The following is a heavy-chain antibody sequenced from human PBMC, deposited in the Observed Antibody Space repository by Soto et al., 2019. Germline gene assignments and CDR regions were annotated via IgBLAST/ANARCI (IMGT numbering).Heavy chain of an antibody. CDR1: GFTFNNAW. Sequence: GSLRLSCTASGFTFNNAWMTWVRQAPGKGLEWVGRIKTIFDGGTTDYAAPVRGRCSISRDDSKNTLYLEMNSLKTEDTGVYYCAKGPGIVVGETIGALDMWGQGTMVTVSS. D-gene: IGHD1-26*01. V-gene: IGHV3-15*01. CDR3: AKGPGIVVGETIGALDM. CDR2: IKTIFDGGTT. J-gene: IGHJ3*02.